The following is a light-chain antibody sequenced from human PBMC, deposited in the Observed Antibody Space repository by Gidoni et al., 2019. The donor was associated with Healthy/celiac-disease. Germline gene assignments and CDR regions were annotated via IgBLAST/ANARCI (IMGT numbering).Light chain of an antibody. J-gene: IGKJ2*01. CDR1: QSISSY. CDR3: QQSYSTLGT. Sequence: DIQMTQSPSSLSASVGDRFTITCRASQSISSYLNWYQQKPGKAPKLLIYAASSLQSGVPSRFSGSGSGTDFTRTISSLQPEDFATYYCQQSYSTLGTFGQGTKLEIK. V-gene: IGKV1-39*01. CDR2: AAS.